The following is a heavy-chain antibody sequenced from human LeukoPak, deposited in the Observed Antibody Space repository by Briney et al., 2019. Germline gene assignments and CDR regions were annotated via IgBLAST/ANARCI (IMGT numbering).Heavy chain of an antibody. V-gene: IGHV4-34*01. CDR3: ARAPGYSYGSGRYYYGMDV. CDR1: GGSFSGYY. Sequence: SETLSLTCAVYGGSFSGYYWSWIRQPPGKGLEWIGEINHSGSTNYNPSLKSRVTISVDTSKNQFSLKLSSVTAADTAVYYCARAPGYSYGSGRYYYGMDVWGQGTTVTVSS. CDR2: INHSGST. D-gene: IGHD5-18*01. J-gene: IGHJ6*02.